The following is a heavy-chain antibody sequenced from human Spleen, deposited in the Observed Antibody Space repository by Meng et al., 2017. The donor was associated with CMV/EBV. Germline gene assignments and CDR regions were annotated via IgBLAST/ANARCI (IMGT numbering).Heavy chain of an antibody. Sequence: GESLKISCAASGFTFSSYAMHWVRQAPGKGLEWVAVISYDRSNKYYADSVKGRFTTSRDNSKNTLYLQMNSLGAEDTAVYYCASETGDGGYFDFWGQGTLVTVSS. CDR1: GFTFSSYA. CDR3: ASETGDGGYFDF. V-gene: IGHV3-30-3*01. J-gene: IGHJ4*02. D-gene: IGHD7-27*01. CDR2: ISYDRSNK.